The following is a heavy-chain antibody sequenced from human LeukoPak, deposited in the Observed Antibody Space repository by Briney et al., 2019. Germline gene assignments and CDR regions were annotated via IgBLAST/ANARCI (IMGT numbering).Heavy chain of an antibody. V-gene: IGHV3-23*01. Sequence: GGSLRLSCAASGFTFSSHDMTWVRQAPGKGLEWVSVVTKTGDWTEYADSVKGRFTTSRDNTKDTLYLQMNSLTVEDTAVYYCVRRGGATSYDFDSWGQGTLVTVSS. CDR3: VRRGGATSYDFDS. D-gene: IGHD3-16*01. CDR2: VTKTGDWT. CDR1: GFTFSSHD. J-gene: IGHJ4*02.